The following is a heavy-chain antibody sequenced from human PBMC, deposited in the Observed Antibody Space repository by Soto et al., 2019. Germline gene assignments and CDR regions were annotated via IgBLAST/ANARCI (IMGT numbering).Heavy chain of an antibody. CDR1: GGSISSSSCY. V-gene: IGHV4-39*01. D-gene: IGHD5-18*01. J-gene: IGHJ6*02. Sequence: QLQLQESGPGLVKPSETLSLTCTVSGGSISSSSCYWGWIRQPPRKGLEWIGSIYYSGSTYYNPSLKSRVTISVDTSKNQFSLKLSSVTAADTAVYYCARRGYSYGYGMDVWGQGTTVTVS. CDR2: IYYSGST. CDR3: ARRGYSYGYGMDV.